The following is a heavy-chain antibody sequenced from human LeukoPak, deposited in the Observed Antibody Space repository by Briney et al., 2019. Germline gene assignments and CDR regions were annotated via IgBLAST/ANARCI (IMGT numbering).Heavy chain of an antibody. J-gene: IGHJ4*02. CDR3: AKDSYYDYVWGSYRYTNQFDY. V-gene: IGHV3-23*01. D-gene: IGHD3-16*02. Sequence: PGGSLRLSCAASGFTFTNYAMSWIRQAPGKGLEWVSAISGGGGNTDYADSVKGRFTISRDNSKNTVFLQMHSLRAEDTAVYYCAKDSYYDYVWGSYRYTNQFDYWGQGTLVTVSS. CDR2: ISGGGGNT. CDR1: GFTFTNYA.